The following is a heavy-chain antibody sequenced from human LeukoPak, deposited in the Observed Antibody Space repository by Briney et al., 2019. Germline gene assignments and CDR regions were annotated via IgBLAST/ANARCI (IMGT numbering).Heavy chain of an antibody. Sequence: SETLSLTCAVYGGSFSAYYWSWIRQPPGKGLEWIGEINHTGSTNYNASLKSRVTISVDTSKNHFSLKLRSVTAADTAVYYCARVGINYYDSSGYSRRLANHRKYSFDYWGQGTLVTVSS. J-gene: IGHJ4*02. V-gene: IGHV4-34*01. D-gene: IGHD3-22*01. CDR1: GGSFSAYY. CDR3: ARVGINYYDSSGYSRRLANHRKYSFDY. CDR2: INHTGST.